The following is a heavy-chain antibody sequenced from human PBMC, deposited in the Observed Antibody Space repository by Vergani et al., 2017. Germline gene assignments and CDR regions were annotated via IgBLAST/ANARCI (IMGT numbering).Heavy chain of an antibody. V-gene: IGHV3-23*01. CDR1: GFTFSSNA. CDR3: AKDSARFKS. D-gene: IGHD3-10*01. J-gene: IGHJ5*02. Sequence: EVQLLESGGGLVQPGGSLRLSCAASGFTFSSNAMSWVRQARGKGLEWVSAISGSGGSTYYADSVKGRFTISRDNSKNTLYLQMNSLKAEDTAVYYWAKDSARFKSWGQGTLVTVSS. CDR2: ISGSGGST.